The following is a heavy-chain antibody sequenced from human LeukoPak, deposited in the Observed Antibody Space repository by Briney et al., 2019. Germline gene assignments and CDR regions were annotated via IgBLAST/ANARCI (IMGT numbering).Heavy chain of an antibody. J-gene: IGHJ6*03. CDR2: INPSGGST. CDR3: ARDLGYCSSTSCPYYMDV. V-gene: IGHV1-46*01. Sequence: ASVKVSCKASGYTFTSYYMHWVRQAPGQGLEWMGIINPSGGSTSYAQKFQGRVTMTRDTYTSTVYMELSSLRSEDTAVYYCARDLGYCSSTSCPYYMDVWGKGTTVTVSS. D-gene: IGHD2-2*01. CDR1: GYTFTSYY.